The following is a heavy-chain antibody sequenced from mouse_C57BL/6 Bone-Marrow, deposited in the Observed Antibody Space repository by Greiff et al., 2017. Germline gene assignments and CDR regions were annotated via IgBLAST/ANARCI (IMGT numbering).Heavy chain of an antibody. J-gene: IGHJ3*01. Sequence: VQLQQSGAELARPGASVKLSCKASGYTFTSYGISWVKQRTGQGLEWIGEIYPRSGNTYYNEKFKGKATLTADKSSSTAYMELRSLTSADSAVYFCARRYYGSFFFAYWGQGTLVTVSA. CDR3: ARRYYGSFFFAY. CDR1: GYTFTSYG. D-gene: IGHD1-1*01. V-gene: IGHV1-81*01. CDR2: IYPRSGNT.